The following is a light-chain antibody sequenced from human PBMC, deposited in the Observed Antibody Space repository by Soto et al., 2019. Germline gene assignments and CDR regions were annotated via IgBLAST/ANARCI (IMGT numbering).Light chain of an antibody. Sequence: QSVLTQPPSVSGAPGQRVSISCTGSNTNIGADYDVNWYQQLPGTAPKLLIYANINRPSGVPDRFSGSKSGASAFLVITGLQAEIEADYYCKSYDSSLSAWKVFGGGTKLTVL. CDR3: KSYDSSLSAWKV. CDR1: NTNIGADYD. CDR2: ANI. V-gene: IGLV1-40*01. J-gene: IGLJ3*02.